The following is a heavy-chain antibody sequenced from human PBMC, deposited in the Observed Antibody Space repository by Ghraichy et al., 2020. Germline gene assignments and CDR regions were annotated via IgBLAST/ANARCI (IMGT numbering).Heavy chain of an antibody. V-gene: IGHV3-23*01. CDR2: ISGTGGRT. D-gene: IGHD5-24*01. CDR3: ANDSNYKAVFYLEV. CDR1: GFTFSSYT. J-gene: IGHJ6*03. Sequence: GGSLRLSCEGSGFTFSSYTMNWVRQAPGKGLQWVSAISGTGGRTYYADSVKGRMTISRDNRKKTFYLEINSLRAEDTAIYYCANDSNYKAVFYLEVWGKGTTVIVSS.